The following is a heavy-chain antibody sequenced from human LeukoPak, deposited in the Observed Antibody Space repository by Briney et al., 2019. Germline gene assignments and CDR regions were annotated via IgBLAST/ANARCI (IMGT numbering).Heavy chain of an antibody. D-gene: IGHD5-24*01. CDR2: TNHSGGT. Sequence: SETLSLTCAVYGGSFSGDYWSWICQPPGPGQELIWETNHSGGTNYNPSLQRRVAISVDTAKNQFSLKLRSVTAADTAVYYCARKRGRWLQNSHLDYWGQGTLVTVSS. V-gene: IGHV4-34*01. J-gene: IGHJ4*02. CDR1: GGSFSGDY. CDR3: ARKRGRWLQNSHLDY.